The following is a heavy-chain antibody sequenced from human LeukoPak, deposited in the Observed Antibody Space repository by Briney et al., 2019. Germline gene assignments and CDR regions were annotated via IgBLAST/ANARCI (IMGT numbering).Heavy chain of an antibody. V-gene: IGHV3-53*01. Sequence: GGSLRLSCAASGLTVSSNCMSWVRQAPGKGLEWVSFIYSGGNTYYADSVKGRFTISRDNSKNTLYLRMYSLRVEDTAVYYCAKDTHIFVGCFDPWGQGTLVTVSS. D-gene: IGHD2-21*01. CDR1: GLTVSSNC. CDR2: IYSGGNT. J-gene: IGHJ5*02. CDR3: AKDTHIFVGCFDP.